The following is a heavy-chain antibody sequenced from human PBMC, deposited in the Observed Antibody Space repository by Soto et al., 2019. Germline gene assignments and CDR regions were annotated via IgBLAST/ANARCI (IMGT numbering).Heavy chain of an antibody. J-gene: IGHJ6*02. V-gene: IGHV4-34*02. CDR1: GGSFNDYF. Sequence: QVQLQQWGAGLLKPSETLSLTCAVYGGSFNDYFWSWIRQTPGKGLEWIGEINLGGITKLKPSIRSRVTILRDRSTMRCSPTPSTVPAAFTVVSFCARASGSMAQGGGMVYDYVYDMEVWGQGTRVTVSS. CDR3: ARASGSMAQGGGMVYDYVYDMEV. CDR2: INLGGIT. D-gene: IGHD1-26*01.